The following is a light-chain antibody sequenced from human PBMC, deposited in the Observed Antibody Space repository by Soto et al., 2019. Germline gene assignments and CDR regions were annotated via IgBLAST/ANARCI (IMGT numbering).Light chain of an antibody. CDR3: QQRSNWPPLLT. Sequence: EIVLTQSPATLSLSPGERATLSCRASQSVSSYLAWYQQKPGQAPRLLIYDASNRATGIPARFSGSGSGTDFTLTISSLEPEDFAVYYCQQRSNWPPLLTFGGGTRWISN. V-gene: IGKV3-11*01. CDR2: DAS. J-gene: IGKJ4*01. CDR1: QSVSSY.